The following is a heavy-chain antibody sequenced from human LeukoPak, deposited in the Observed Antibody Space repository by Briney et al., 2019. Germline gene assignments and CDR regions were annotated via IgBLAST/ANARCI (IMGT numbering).Heavy chain of an antibody. V-gene: IGHV3-7*01. Sequence: GGSLRLSCEGPGFTFRSYWLSWVRQAPGQGLEWVAKIKKDGSEKYYAESVKGRFTISRDNAKNSLHVQMNSLRAEDTAVYFCTRDYDFGPPDYWGQGTLVSVSS. CDR1: GFTFRSYW. J-gene: IGHJ4*02. D-gene: IGHD3-3*01. CDR2: IKKDGSEK. CDR3: TRDYDFGPPDY.